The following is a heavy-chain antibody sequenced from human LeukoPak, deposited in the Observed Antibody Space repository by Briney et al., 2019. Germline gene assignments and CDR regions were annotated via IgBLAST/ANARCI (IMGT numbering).Heavy chain of an antibody. Sequence: GESLKISCKASGYSFTSYWIGWVRHMPGKGLEWMGILDPSDSETRYTPSFQGQVTISVDKSLTPADLQWNSLKASDTAMYYCARQTAMGRSGDYWGQGTLVTVSS. D-gene: IGHD5-18*01. CDR1: GYSFTSYW. J-gene: IGHJ4*02. CDR3: ARQTAMGRSGDY. CDR2: LDPSDSET. V-gene: IGHV5-51*01.